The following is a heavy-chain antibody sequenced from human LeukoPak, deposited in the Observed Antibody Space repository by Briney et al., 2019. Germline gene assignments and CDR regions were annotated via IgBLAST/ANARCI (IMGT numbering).Heavy chain of an antibody. Sequence: ASVKVSCKASGYTFTSYGISWVRQAPGQGLEWMGWISAYNGNTNYAQKLQGRVTMTTDTSTSTAYMELRSLRSDDTAVYYCARETAGQWLVGYYYYMDVWGKGTTVTVSS. CDR2: ISAYNGNT. J-gene: IGHJ6*03. D-gene: IGHD6-19*01. CDR3: ARETAGQWLVGYYYYMDV. V-gene: IGHV1-18*01. CDR1: GYTFTSYG.